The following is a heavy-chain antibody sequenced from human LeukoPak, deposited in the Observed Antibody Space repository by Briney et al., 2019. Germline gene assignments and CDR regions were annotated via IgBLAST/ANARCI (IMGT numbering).Heavy chain of an antibody. J-gene: IGHJ4*02. CDR2: IKQDGSER. V-gene: IGHV3-7*01. CDR1: GLTSSDYW. Sequence: PGGSLRLSCAASGLTSSDYWMTWVRQAPGKGLEWVAHIKQDGSERYYGGSVKGQFTMSRDNAKNLVYLQMNSLGAEDTAVYYCARGWNYAFRFDYWGQGTLVTVSS. D-gene: IGHD1-7*01. CDR3: ARGWNYAFRFDY.